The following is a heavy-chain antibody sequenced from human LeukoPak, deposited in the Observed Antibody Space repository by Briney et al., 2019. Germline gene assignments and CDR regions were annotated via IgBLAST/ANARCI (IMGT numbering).Heavy chain of an antibody. CDR3: ATARLSSGWQEGFDY. J-gene: IGHJ4*02. D-gene: IGHD6-19*01. Sequence: ASVKVSCKASGYTFTSYAMNWVRQAPGQGLEWMGLINTNTGNPTYAQGFTGRFVFSLDTSVSTAYLQISSLKAEDTAVYYCATARLSSGWQEGFDYWGQGTLVTVSS. CDR1: GYTFTSYA. CDR2: INTNTGNP. V-gene: IGHV7-4-1*02.